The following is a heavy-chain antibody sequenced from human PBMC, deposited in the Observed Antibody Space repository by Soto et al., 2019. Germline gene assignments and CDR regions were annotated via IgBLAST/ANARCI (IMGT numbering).Heavy chain of an antibody. CDR1: GGSFSGPN. Sequence: QVQLQQWGAGLLKPSETLSLACAVYGGSFSGPNWSWIRQPPGKGLEWIGEINHSGSTNYNPSLRSRVTISIDMSKNQYSLKVTSVTAADTAVYYCARGWGFGFDPWGQGILVTVSS. V-gene: IGHV4-34*01. CDR3: ARGWGFGFDP. CDR2: INHSGST. D-gene: IGHD3-10*01. J-gene: IGHJ5*02.